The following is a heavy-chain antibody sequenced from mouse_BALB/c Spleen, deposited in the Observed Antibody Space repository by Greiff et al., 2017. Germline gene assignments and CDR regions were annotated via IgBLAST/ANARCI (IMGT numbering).Heavy chain of an antibody. V-gene: IGHV14-3*02. CDR2: IDPANGNT. J-gene: IGHJ4*01. D-gene: IGHD2-1*01. CDR1: GFNIKDTY. Sequence: EVQLQQSGAELVKPGASVKLSCTASGFNIKDTYMHWVKQRPEQVLEWIGRIDPANGNTKYDPKFQGKATITADTSSNTAYLQLSSLTSEDTAVYYCAPYGKFFYAMDYWGQGTSVTVSS. CDR3: APYGKFFYAMDY.